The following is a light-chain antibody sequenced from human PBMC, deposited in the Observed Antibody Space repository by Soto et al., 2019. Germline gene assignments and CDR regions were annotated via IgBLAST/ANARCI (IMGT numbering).Light chain of an antibody. J-gene: IGLJ1*01. Sequence: QSVLTQPPSLSWAPGQRVTISCTGSGSNIGAPYDVHWYQHLPGAAPKLLIYGSTNRPSGVPGRFSDSKSGTSASLAITGLQAEDEADYYCQSYDSSLSGYVFGAGTKVTV. CDR1: GSNIGAPYD. CDR2: GST. V-gene: IGLV1-40*01. CDR3: QSYDSSLSGYV.